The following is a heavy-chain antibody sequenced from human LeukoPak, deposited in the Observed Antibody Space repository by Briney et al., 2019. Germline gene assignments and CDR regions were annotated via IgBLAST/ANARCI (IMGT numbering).Heavy chain of an antibody. CDR3: ARGGGLDSSGYFAAYYFDY. V-gene: IGHV4-34*01. D-gene: IGHD3-22*01. CDR1: GGSFSGYY. Sequence: SETLSLTCAVYGGSFSGYYWSWIRQPPGKGLEWIGEINHSGSTNYNPSLKSRVTISVDTSKNQFSLKLSSVTAAGTAVYYCARGGGLDSSGYFAAYYFDYWGQGTLVTVSS. CDR2: INHSGST. J-gene: IGHJ4*02.